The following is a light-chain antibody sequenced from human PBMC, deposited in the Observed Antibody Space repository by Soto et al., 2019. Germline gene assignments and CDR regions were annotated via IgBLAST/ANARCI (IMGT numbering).Light chain of an antibody. J-gene: IGKJ5*01. V-gene: IGKV3-20*01. CDR3: QQYGTPPT. Sequence: EILLTQYPGTLSLSPGERATLSCRASQSVSNNYLAWYQQTPGHAPRLLIYGASNRATGIPDSLSGSASGTDFTLTISRLEPEDSAVYYCQQYGTPPTFGHGTRLEIK. CDR2: GAS. CDR1: QSVSNNY.